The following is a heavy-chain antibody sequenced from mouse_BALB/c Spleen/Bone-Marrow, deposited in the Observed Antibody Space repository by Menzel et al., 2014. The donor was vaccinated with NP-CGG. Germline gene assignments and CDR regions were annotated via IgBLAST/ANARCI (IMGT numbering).Heavy chain of an antibody. V-gene: IGHV5-17*02. CDR1: GFTFSSFR. CDR3: ASSPYGYFDY. D-gene: IGHD1-1*01. CDR2: ISSGSSTI. Sequence: EVQRVESGGGLVQPGGSRKLSCAASGFTFSSFRMHWVRQAPEKGLEWVAYISSGSSTIYYADTVKGRFTISRDNPKNTLFLQMTSLRSEDTAMYYCASSPYGYFDYWGQGTTLTVSS. J-gene: IGHJ2*01.